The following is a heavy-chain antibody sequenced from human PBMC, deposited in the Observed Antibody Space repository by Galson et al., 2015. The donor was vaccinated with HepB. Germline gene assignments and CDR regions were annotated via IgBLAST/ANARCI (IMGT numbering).Heavy chain of an antibody. CDR1: GFTFSDYA. CDR3: AKDPGDGYNYFWYFDR. D-gene: IGHD5-24*01. Sequence: SLRLSCAASGFTFSDYAMHWVRQAPGQSLEWVAVIWLDRSSIGYADSVKGRFTISRDNAKNSLYLQMNSLKAEDTALYYCAKDPGDGYNYFWYFDRSGRGTLVTASS. J-gene: IGHJ2*01. CDR2: IWLDRSSI. V-gene: IGHV3-9*01.